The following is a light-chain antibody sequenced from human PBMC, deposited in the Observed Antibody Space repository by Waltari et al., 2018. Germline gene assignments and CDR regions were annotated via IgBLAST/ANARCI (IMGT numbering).Light chain of an antibody. CDR1: SSHVGCYNY. CDR2: DVS. J-gene: IGLJ3*02. Sequence: QSALTQPRSVSGSPGQSVTISCTGTSSHVGCYNYVSWYQQHPGKAPKLMIYDVSKRPSGVPDRFSGSKSGNTASLTISGLQAEDEADYYCCSYAGSYTLGVFGGGTKLTVL. V-gene: IGLV2-11*01. CDR3: CSYAGSYTLGV.